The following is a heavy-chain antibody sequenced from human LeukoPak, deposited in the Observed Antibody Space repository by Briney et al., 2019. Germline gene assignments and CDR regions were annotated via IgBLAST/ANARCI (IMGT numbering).Heavy chain of an antibody. J-gene: IGHJ4*02. CDR1: GFTFSSYS. Sequence: GGSLRLSCAASGFTFSSYSMNWVRQAPGKGLEWVSRINSDGSSISYADSVKGRFTISRDNAKNTLYLQMNSLRAEDTAVYYCARDDYGDYLWWGQGTLVTVSS. CDR2: INSDGSSI. V-gene: IGHV3-74*01. D-gene: IGHD4-17*01. CDR3: ARDDYGDYLW.